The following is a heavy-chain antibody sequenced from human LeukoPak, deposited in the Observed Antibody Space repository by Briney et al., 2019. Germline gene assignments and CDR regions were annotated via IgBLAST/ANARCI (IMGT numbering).Heavy chain of an antibody. CDR3: ARERREGYCSSTSCPNYNWFDP. Sequence: SETLSLTCTVSGGSISSGDYYWSWIRQPPGKGLEWIGYIYHSGSTYYNPSLKSRVTISVDTSKNQFSLKLSSVTAADTAVYYCARERREGYCSSTSCPNYNWFDPWGQGTLVTVSS. J-gene: IGHJ5*02. V-gene: IGHV4-30-4*01. CDR1: GGSISSGDYY. CDR2: IYHSGST. D-gene: IGHD2-2*01.